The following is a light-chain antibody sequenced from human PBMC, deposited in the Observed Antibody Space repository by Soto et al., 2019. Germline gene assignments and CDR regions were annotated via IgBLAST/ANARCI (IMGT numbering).Light chain of an antibody. V-gene: IGLV1-40*01. CDR3: LSFDSSLSVV. CDR1: SSNIGAGYD. J-gene: IGLJ2*01. Sequence: QSVLTQPPSVSGAPGQRVTISCTGSSSNIGAGYDLHWYQQLPGRAPKLLIYGNTNRPSGVPDRFSGSKSGTSASLAITGLQAEDEADYYCLSFDSSLSVVFGGGTKMTVL. CDR2: GNT.